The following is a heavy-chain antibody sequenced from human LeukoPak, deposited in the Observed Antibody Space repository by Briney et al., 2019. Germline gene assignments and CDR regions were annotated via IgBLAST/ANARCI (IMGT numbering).Heavy chain of an antibody. CDR1: GGSISSSSYY. CDR3: ARRLVTERLAHHAFYI. J-gene: IGHJ3*02. Sequence: SETLSLTYTVSGGSISSSSYYWGWIRQPPGKGLEWIGSFYYSGSTYYNPSLKSRVTISVDASKNQFSLKLSSVTAADTAVYYCARRLVTERLAHHAFYIWGQGTMVTVSS. V-gene: IGHV4-39*01. D-gene: IGHD2-21*02. CDR2: FYYSGST.